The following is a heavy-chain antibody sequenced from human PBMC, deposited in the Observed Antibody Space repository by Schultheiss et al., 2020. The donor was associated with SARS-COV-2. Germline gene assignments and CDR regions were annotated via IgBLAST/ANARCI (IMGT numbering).Heavy chain of an antibody. CDR3: AAQRAFSGYDFWSGSLYYYYGMDV. CDR1: GGSVSSGSYY. V-gene: IGHV4-61*01. Sequence: SETLSLTCTVSGGSVSSGSYYWSWIRQPPGKGLEWIGYIYYSGSTNYNPSLKSRVTISVDTSKNQFSLKLSSVTAADTAVYYCAAQRAFSGYDFWSGSLYYYYGMDVWGQGTTVTVSS. J-gene: IGHJ6*02. D-gene: IGHD3-3*01. CDR2: IYYSGST.